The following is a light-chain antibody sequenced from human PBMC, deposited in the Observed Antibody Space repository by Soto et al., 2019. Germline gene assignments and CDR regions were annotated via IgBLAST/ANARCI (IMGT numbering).Light chain of an antibody. Sequence: EIVLTQSPATLSLSPGERATLSCRASQSVSTYLAWYQQKPGQAPRLLIYEASNRATGIPARFSGSGSGTDFTRTISSLGPEGFAVYSCQQRRNWPLTFGGGTQVEIK. CDR2: EAS. V-gene: IGKV3-11*01. CDR3: QQRRNWPLT. CDR1: QSVSTY. J-gene: IGKJ4*01.